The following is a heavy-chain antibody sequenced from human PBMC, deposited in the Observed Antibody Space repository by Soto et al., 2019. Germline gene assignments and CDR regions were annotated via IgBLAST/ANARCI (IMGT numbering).Heavy chain of an antibody. CDR3: AREMVRGVGSDY. D-gene: IGHD3-10*01. CDR2: ISTNNGNT. V-gene: IGHV1-18*01. J-gene: IGHJ4*02. Sequence: VQLVQSGAEVKKPGASVKVSCKASGYTFTSYGISWVRQAPGQGLEWMGWISTNNGNTKYAQKLQGRVTMTTDTATSTAYLELRSLRSDDTAVFYCAREMVRGVGSDYWGQGTLVTVSS. CDR1: GYTFTSYG.